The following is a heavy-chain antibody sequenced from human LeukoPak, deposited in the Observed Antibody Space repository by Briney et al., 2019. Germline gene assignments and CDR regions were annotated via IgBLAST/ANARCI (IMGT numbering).Heavy chain of an antibody. CDR1: GGSFSSSY. CDR2: IFYSGST. CDR3: ARGLEELDI. Sequence: SETLSLTCSVSGGSFSSSYWNWIRQTPGKGLEWIGYIFYSGSTNYIPSLKSRVTISIHTSKNQFSLKLSSVTAADTGVYYCARGLEELDIWGQGTMVTVYS. V-gene: IGHV4-59*01. J-gene: IGHJ3*02.